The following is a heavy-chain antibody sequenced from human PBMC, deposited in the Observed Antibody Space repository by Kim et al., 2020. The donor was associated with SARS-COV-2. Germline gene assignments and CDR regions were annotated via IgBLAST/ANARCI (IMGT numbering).Heavy chain of an antibody. J-gene: IGHJ3*02. V-gene: IGHV3-33*06. D-gene: IGHD3-16*01. CDR3: AKPLDWGTGAFDI. CDR1: GFTFSSYG. Sequence: GGSLRLSCAASGFTFSSYGMHWVRQAPGKGLEWVAVIWYDGSNKYYADSVKGRFTISRDNSKNTLYLQMNSLRAEDTAVYYCAKPLDWGTGAFDIWGQGTMVTVSS. CDR2: IWYDGSNK.